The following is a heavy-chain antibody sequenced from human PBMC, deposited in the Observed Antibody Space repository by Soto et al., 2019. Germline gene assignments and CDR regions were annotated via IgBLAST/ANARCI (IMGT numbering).Heavy chain of an antibody. V-gene: IGHV4-34*01. CDR3: ARGQRRSFYFYLPMDV. D-gene: IGHD1-26*01. J-gene: IGHJ6*02. Sequence: SETLSLTCAVYGGSFSGYYWSWIRQPPGKGLEWIGEINHSGSTNYNPSLKSRGTMSLDTSKNQFSLTLSSVTAADTAVYYCARGQRRSFYFYLPMDVWGQGTTVTVSS. CDR2: INHSGST. CDR1: GGSFSGYY.